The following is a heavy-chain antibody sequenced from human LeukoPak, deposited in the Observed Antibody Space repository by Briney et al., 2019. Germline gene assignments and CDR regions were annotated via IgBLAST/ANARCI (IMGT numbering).Heavy chain of an antibody. Sequence: SETLSLTCAVYGGSFSGYYWSWIRQPPGKGLEWIGEINHSGSTNYNPSLKSRVTISVDTSKNQFSLKLSSVTAADTAVYYCARGPYYGSGSYFPSWFDPWGKGTLVTVSS. D-gene: IGHD3-10*01. V-gene: IGHV4-34*01. CDR3: ARGPYYGSGSYFPSWFDP. CDR2: INHSGST. CDR1: GGSFSGYY. J-gene: IGHJ5*02.